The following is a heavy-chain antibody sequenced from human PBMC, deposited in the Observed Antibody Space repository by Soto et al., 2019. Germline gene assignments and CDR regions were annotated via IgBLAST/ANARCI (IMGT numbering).Heavy chain of an antibody. CDR1: GFTFNDFG. CDR2: IWSTGKNK. J-gene: IGHJ6*02. V-gene: IGHV3-33*01. D-gene: IGHD4-17*01. CDR3: ARALDTSTVTRGGLDV. Sequence: QAQLVESGGGVVQPGGSLRLSCAASGFTFNDFGMHWVRQAPGEGLEWVAVIWSTGKNKYYADSVRGRFAISRDDSKNTLYLQRDSLEIEDSAIYYCARALDTSTVTRGGLDVWGQGTTVTV.